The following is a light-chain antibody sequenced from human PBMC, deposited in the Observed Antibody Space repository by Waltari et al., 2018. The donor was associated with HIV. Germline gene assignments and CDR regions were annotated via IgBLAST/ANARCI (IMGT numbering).Light chain of an antibody. CDR3: CSYVNTRTPVV. Sequence: QSALPQPRPVSGSPGQSVPISCTANGSAFASTNFVSWYQRHPGKAPKLMIFDVDQRPSGVPARFSGSKSGNTASLTISGLQADDEAEYYCCSYVNTRTPVVFGGGTQVTVL. CDR2: DVD. CDR1: GSAFASTNF. V-gene: IGLV2-11*01. J-gene: IGLJ3*02.